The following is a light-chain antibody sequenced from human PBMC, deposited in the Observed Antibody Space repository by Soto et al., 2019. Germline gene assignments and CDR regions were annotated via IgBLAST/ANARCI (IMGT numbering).Light chain of an antibody. CDR3: SSFAGSYSPYV. J-gene: IGLJ1*01. CDR2: QVN. CDR1: SSHTGVYDS. Sequence: PGLTQPPSASGSPARPVTISCTGTSSHTGVYDSVSWYQQHAGKAPKVIIYQVNNRPSGVPDRFSGSQSGNTAYLTVSGIRPEDEADYFCSSFAGSYSPYVFGTGNKVTVL. V-gene: IGLV2-8*01.